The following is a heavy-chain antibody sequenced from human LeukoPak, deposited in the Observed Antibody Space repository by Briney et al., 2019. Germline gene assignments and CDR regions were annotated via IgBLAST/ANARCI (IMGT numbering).Heavy chain of an antibody. CDR3: ARGGYSSSPFDY. D-gene: IGHD6-13*01. V-gene: IGHV1-69*13. J-gene: IGHJ4*02. Sequence: SVKVSCKASGGTFSSYAISWVRQAPGQGLEWMGGIIPIFGTANYAQKFQGRVTITADESTSTAYMELSSLRSEDTAVYYCARGGYSSSPFDYWGQGTLVTVSS. CDR1: GGTFSSYA. CDR2: IIPIFGTA.